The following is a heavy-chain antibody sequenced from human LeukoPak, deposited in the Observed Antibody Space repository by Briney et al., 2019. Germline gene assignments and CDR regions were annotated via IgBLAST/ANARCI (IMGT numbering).Heavy chain of an antibody. Sequence: GGSLRLSCAASGFTFSSYAMSWVRQAPGKGLEWVAVIWYDGSNKYYANSVKGRFTISRDNSKNTLYLQMNSLRAEDTAVYYCARVKYCSSASCYVSFDYWGQGTLVTVSS. J-gene: IGHJ4*02. CDR3: ARVKYCSSASCYVSFDY. CDR2: IWYDGSNK. D-gene: IGHD2-2*01. CDR1: GFTFSSYA. V-gene: IGHV3-33*08.